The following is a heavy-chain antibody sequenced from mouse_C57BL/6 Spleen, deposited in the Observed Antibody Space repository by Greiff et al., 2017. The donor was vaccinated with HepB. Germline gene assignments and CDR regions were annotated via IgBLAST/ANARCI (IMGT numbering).Heavy chain of an antibody. V-gene: IGHV1-76*01. CDR1: GYTFTDYY. CDR3: ARVPSIGDYDGVFAY. CDR2: IYPGSGNT. J-gene: IGHJ3*01. Sequence: QVQLQQSGAELVRPGASVKLSCKASGYTFTDYYINWVKQRPGQGLEWIARIYPGSGNTYYNEKFKGKATLTAEKSSSTAYMQLSSLTSEDSAVYFCARVPSIGDYDGVFAYWGQGTLVTVSA. D-gene: IGHD2-4*01.